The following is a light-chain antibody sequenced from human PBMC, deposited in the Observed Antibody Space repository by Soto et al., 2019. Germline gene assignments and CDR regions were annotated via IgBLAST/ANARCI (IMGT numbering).Light chain of an antibody. CDR3: QKSYSTPLT. CDR1: QSISSY. V-gene: IGKV1-39*01. J-gene: IGKJ4*01. CDR2: AAS. Sequence: DIQMTQSPSSLSASVGDRVTITCRASQSISSYLNWYQQKPGKAPKLLIYAASSLQSGVPSRFSGSGSGTDSPLTISSLQPEDFATYYCQKSYSTPLTFGGGTKVEIK.